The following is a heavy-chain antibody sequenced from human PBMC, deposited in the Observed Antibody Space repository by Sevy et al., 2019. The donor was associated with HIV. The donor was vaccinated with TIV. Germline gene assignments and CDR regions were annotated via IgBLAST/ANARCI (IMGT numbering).Heavy chain of an antibody. CDR2: ISYDGTYK. CDR3: ARVAVSYCTNDCYHRFDY. D-gene: IGHD2-8*01. Sequence: GGSLRLSCAVSGFSFSHYAFHWVRQAPGKGLEWMSLISYDGTYKYYADSVKGRFTISRDNSKNTLYLQMNSLRGNDTAVYYCARVAVSYCTNDCYHRFDYWGPGALVTVSS. V-gene: IGHV3-30-3*01. J-gene: IGHJ4*02. CDR1: GFSFSHYA.